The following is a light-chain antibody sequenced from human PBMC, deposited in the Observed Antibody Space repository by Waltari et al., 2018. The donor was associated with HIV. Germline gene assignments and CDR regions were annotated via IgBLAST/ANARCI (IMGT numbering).Light chain of an antibody. V-gene: IGLV2-14*01. J-gene: IGLJ3*02. CDR1: SSDVGGYNY. CDR3: SSYTSTNTLV. CDR2: ECK. Sequence: QSALTQPASVSGSPGQSITISCTGTSSDVGGYNYVSWYQQQPGKAPKLMIYECKNRPSVVSNRFSGSKSGNRASLTISGLQAEDEADYYCSSYTSTNTLVFGGGTKLTVL.